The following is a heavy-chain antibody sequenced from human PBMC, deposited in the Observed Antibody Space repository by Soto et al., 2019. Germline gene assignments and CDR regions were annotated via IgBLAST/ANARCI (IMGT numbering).Heavy chain of an antibody. J-gene: IGHJ1*01. V-gene: IGHV4-30-4*01. CDR2: IFYSGDT. Sequence: PSETLSLTCTVSGASVNTGDHYWSFIRQPPGKGLEWLGYIFYSGDTYYNPSLKSRATISLNTSRNQFSLTLTSVTDADTAVYYCVGTGTTDDFWGQGTLVTVSS. CDR3: VGTGTTDDF. D-gene: IGHD1-7*01. CDR1: GASVNTGDHY.